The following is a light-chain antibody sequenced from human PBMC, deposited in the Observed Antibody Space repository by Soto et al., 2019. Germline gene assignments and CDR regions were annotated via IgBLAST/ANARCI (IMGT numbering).Light chain of an antibody. Sequence: SVLTQPPSVSEAPRQRVTLSCSGSSSNIGNNAVNWYQQLPGKAPKLLIYYDDLLPSGVSDRFSGSKSGTSASLAISGLQSEDEADYYCAAWDDSLNVVVFGGGTKVTVL. CDR2: YDD. CDR3: AAWDDSLNVVV. J-gene: IGLJ2*01. CDR1: SSNIGNNA. V-gene: IGLV1-36*01.